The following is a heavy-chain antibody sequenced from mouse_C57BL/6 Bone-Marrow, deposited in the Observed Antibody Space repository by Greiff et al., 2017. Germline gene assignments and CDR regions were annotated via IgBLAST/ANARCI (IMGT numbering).Heavy chain of an antibody. CDR3: ARLGNSLRGSSYRYAMDY. CDR2: IYPGNGDT. Sequence: QVQLQQSGAELVRPGASVKMSCKASGYTFTSYNMHWVKQTPRQGLEWIGAIYPGNGDTSYNQKFKGKATLTVAKSSSTAYMQLRSLTSEDSAVYFCARLGNSLRGSSYRYAMDYWGQGTSVTVSS. V-gene: IGHV1-12*01. J-gene: IGHJ4*01. D-gene: IGHD1-1*01. CDR1: GYTFTSYN.